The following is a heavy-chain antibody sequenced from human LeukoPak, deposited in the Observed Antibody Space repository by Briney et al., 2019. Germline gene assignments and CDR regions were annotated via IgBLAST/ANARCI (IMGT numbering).Heavy chain of an antibody. CDR1: GFTFSSYS. CDR3: ARGRGGGIAVAGRLDY. CDR2: ISSSSSDI. Sequence: PGGTLRLSCAASGFTFSSYSMNWVRQPPGKGLEWVSYISSSSSDIYYVDSLKGRFTISRDNAENSLYLQMNSLRAEDTAVYYCARGRGGGIAVAGRLDYWGQGTLVTVSS. J-gene: IGHJ4*02. V-gene: IGHV3-21*01. D-gene: IGHD6-19*01.